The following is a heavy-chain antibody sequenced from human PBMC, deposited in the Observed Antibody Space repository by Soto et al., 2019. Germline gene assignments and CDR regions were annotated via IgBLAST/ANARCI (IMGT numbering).Heavy chain of an antibody. CDR3: ARDLIAVRPGWFGP. Sequence: QVQLVQSGAEVKKPGASVKVSCKASGYTFTTYGINWVRQAPGQGLEWMGWISAYNGNTNYAQNLQGRVTMTTDTTTSTAYMELRGLRSDDTAVYYCARDLIAVRPGWFGPWGQGTLVTVSS. J-gene: IGHJ5*02. D-gene: IGHD6-6*01. CDR1: GYTFTTYG. CDR2: ISAYNGNT. V-gene: IGHV1-18*01.